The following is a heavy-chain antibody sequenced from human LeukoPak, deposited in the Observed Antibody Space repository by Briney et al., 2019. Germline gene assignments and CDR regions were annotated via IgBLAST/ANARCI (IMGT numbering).Heavy chain of an antibody. J-gene: IGHJ4*02. CDR3: ASLGNPYYFDY. V-gene: IGHV1-2*02. Sequence: ASVKGSCKASGYTFTGDYMHWVLQAPVQGLEWMGWINPNSGGTNYAQKFQGRVTMTRDTSISTAYMELSRLRSDDTAVYYCASLGNPYYFDYWGQGTLVTVSS. D-gene: IGHD4-23*01. CDR2: INPNSGGT. CDR1: GYTFTGDY.